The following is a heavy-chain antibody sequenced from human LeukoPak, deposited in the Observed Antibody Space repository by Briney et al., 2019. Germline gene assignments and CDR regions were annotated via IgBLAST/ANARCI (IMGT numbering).Heavy chain of an antibody. CDR2: IYYSGST. V-gene: IGHV4-59*01. Sequence: PSEPLSLTCTVSGGSISSYYWSWIRQPPGKGLEWIGYIYYSGSTNYNPSLKSRVTISVDTSKNQFSLKLSSVTAADTAVYYCARVRIAAPGPYYFDYWGQGTLVTVSS. CDR1: GGSISSYY. J-gene: IGHJ4*02. D-gene: IGHD6-13*01. CDR3: ARVRIAAPGPYYFDY.